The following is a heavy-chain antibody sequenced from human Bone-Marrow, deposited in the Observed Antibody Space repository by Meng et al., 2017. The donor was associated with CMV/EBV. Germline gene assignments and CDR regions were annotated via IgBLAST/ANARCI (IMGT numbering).Heavy chain of an antibody. CDR2: INPSGGST. D-gene: IGHD2-2*01. V-gene: IGHV1-46*01. Sequence: ASVKVSCKASGYTFTSYAMHWVRQAPGQGLEWMGMINPSGGSTAYAQKFQGRVTMTRDTSISTAYMELSSLRSDDTAVYYCARVQPQFCSSTSCHGIEDYGMDVWGQGTTVTVSS. CDR1: GYTFTSYA. J-gene: IGHJ6*02. CDR3: ARVQPQFCSSTSCHGIEDYGMDV.